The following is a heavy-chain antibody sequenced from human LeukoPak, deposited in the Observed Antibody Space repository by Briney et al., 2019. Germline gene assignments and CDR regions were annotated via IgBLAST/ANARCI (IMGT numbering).Heavy chain of an antibody. J-gene: IGHJ6*02. CDR2: IRSKTYGGTT. Sequence: GRSLRLSCTASGFTFGDHAMSWVRQAPGKGLEWVGIIRSKTYGGTTEYAASVKGRFTISRDDSKSIAYLQMNSLKTEDTAVYYCTRGPIQQRLYYGMDVWGQGTTVTVSS. CDR1: GFTFGDHA. V-gene: IGHV3-49*04. D-gene: IGHD5-18*01. CDR3: TRGPIQQRLYYGMDV.